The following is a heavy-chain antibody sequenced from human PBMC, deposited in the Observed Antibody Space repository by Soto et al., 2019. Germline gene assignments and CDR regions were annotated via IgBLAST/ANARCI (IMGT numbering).Heavy chain of an antibody. Sequence: ASVKVSCKASDYTFISYNVTWVRQAPGQGLEWMGWISPYNDNPKYTQRLQDRVTMTTDTSTSTPYMELESLRSDDTAVHFCARATYYYDSSGYYYPNCGQGTLVTVSS. CDR3: ARATYYYDSSGYYYPN. D-gene: IGHD3-22*01. V-gene: IGHV1-18*04. J-gene: IGHJ4*02. CDR1: DYTFISYN. CDR2: ISPYNDNP.